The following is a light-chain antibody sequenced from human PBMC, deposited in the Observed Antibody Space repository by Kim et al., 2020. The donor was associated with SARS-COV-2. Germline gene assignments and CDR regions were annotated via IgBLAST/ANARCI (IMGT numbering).Light chain of an antibody. J-gene: IGKJ1*01. CDR2: DAS. V-gene: IGKV3D-20*01. Sequence: PGERATLSCGASKTVSSNYLAWYQQTPGLAPRLLIYDASTRATGIPDRFSGSGSGTDFTLTISRLEPEDFAVYYCQQYGGSPKTFGQGTKVE. CDR1: KTVSSNY. CDR3: QQYGGSPKT.